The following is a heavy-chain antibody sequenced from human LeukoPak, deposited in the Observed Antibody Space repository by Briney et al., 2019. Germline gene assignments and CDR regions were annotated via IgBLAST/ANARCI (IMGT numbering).Heavy chain of an antibody. D-gene: IGHD3-3*01. Sequence: GGSLRLSCAASGFTFSSYAMHWVRQAPGKGLEWVAVISYDGSNKYYADSVKGRFTISRDNSKNTLYLQMNSLRAEDTAVYYCAREIPSITIFGRTDSMDVWGEGTTVTVSS. CDR3: AREIPSITIFGRTDSMDV. CDR2: ISYDGSNK. J-gene: IGHJ6*04. V-gene: IGHV3-30*04. CDR1: GFTFSSYA.